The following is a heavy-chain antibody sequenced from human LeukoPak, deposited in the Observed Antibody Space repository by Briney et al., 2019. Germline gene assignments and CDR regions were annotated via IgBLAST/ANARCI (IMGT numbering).Heavy chain of an antibody. CDR2: IWYDGSNK. CDR3: ARDRHLGELSH. J-gene: IGHJ4*02. CDR1: GFTFSSYS. D-gene: IGHD3-10*01. V-gene: IGHV3-33*08. Sequence: GGSLRLSCAASGFTFSSYSMNWVRQAPGKGLEWVAVIWYDGSNKYYADSVKGRFTISRDNSKNTLYLQMNSLRAEDTAVYYCARDRHLGELSHWGQGTLVTVSS.